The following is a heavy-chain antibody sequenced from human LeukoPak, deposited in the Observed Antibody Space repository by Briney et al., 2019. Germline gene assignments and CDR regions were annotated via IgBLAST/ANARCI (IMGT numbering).Heavy chain of an antibody. D-gene: IGHD6-13*01. Sequence: GGSLRLSCVVSGLTFSSYSMTWGRQAPEKGLEWVSGTSASGGSTWYPDSVKGRFTISRDNSKNTLYLQMNSLRAEDTAIYYCAKDAAGPEYWGQGTLVTVSS. CDR3: AKDAAGPEY. CDR1: GLTFSSYS. V-gene: IGHV3-23*01. J-gene: IGHJ4*02. CDR2: TSASGGST.